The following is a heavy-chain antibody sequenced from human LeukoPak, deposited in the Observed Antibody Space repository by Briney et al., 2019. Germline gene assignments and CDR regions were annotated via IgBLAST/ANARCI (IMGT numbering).Heavy chain of an antibody. J-gene: IGHJ4*02. CDR2: INHSGNT. V-gene: IGHV4-34*01. Sequence: SETLSLTCAVYGGSFSGYYWSWLRQPPGKGLEWLGEINHSGNTNYNTSLKSRVTISVDTSKNQFSLKLSSVTAADTAVYYCASLGGGVVPAAPVYYCGQGTLVTVSS. D-gene: IGHD2-2*01. CDR1: GGSFSGYY. CDR3: ASLGGGVVPAAPVYY.